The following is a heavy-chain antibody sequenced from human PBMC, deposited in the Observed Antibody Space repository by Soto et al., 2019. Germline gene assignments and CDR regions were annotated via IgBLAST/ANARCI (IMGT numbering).Heavy chain of an antibody. V-gene: IGHV3-66*01. CDR3: ARDFFYYGSGGNIDY. CDR1: GFTVSSNY. J-gene: IGHJ4*02. Sequence: GGSLRLSCAASGFTVSSNYMSWVRQAPGKGLEWVSVIYSGGSTYYADSVKGRFTISRDNSKNTLYLQMNSLRAEDTAVYYCARDFFYYGSGGNIDYWGQGTLVTVSS. D-gene: IGHD3-10*01. CDR2: IYSGGST.